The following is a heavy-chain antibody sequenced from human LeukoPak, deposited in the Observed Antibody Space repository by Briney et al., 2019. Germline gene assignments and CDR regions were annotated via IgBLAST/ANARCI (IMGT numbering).Heavy chain of an antibody. CDR1: GNYW. Sequence: GGSLRLSCAASGNYWMHWVRQAPGKGLVWVSHINSDGSWTSYAGSVKGRFTISKDNAKNTVYLQMNNLRAEDTAVYYCVSFYETYWGRGTLVTVSS. CDR2: INSDGSWT. V-gene: IGHV3-74*01. D-gene: IGHD2-2*01. CDR3: VSFYETY. J-gene: IGHJ4*02.